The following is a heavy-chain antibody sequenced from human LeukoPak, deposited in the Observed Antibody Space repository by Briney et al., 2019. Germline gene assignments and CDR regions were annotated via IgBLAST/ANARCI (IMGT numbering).Heavy chain of an antibody. CDR2: IYYSGST. CDR1: GGSLSTYY. J-gene: IGHJ3*02. CDR3: AREGYCSGGSCYSRAFDI. Sequence: SETLSLTCTVSGGSLSTYYWSWVRQPPGKGLEWIGYIYYSGSTNYNPSLKSRVTISVDTSNNHFSLKLSSVTAADTAVYYCAREGYCSGGSCYSRAFDIWGQGTMVTVSS. V-gene: IGHV4-59*01. D-gene: IGHD2-15*01.